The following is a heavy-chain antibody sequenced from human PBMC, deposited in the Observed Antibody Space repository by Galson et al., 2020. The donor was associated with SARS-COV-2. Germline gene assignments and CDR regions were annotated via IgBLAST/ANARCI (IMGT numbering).Heavy chain of an antibody. J-gene: IGHJ4*02. D-gene: IGHD6-19*01. Sequence: GESLKISCAASGFTFNFYAMNWVRQAPGKGLEWVSVIGGSGGSTFYADSVKGRFTISRDKSKNTLYLQMNSLRAEDTALYYCAKSHGTYSSGWCGGGFYFDNWGQGTLVTVSS. CDR1: GFTFNFYA. CDR2: IGGSGGST. V-gene: IGHV3-23*01. CDR3: AKSHGTYSSGWCGGGFYFDN.